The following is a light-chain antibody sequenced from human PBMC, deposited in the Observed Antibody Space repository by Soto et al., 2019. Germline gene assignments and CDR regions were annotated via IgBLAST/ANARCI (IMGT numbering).Light chain of an antibody. J-gene: IGLJ2*01. CDR3: CSYAGSSVA. V-gene: IGLV2-23*01. Sequence: QSVLTQPASVSGSPGQSITISCTGTSSDVGSYNLVSWYQQHPGKAPKLIIYEGSKRPSGVSNRFSGSKSGNTASLTISGLQAEYEADYYCCSYAGSSVAFGGGTKVTVL. CDR1: SSDVGSYNL. CDR2: EGS.